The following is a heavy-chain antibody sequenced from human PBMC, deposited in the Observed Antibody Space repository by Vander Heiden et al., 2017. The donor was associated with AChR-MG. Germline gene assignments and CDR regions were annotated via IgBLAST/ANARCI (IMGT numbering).Heavy chain of an antibody. V-gene: IGHV1-2*04. J-gene: IGHJ6*02. D-gene: IGHD6-6*01. CDR1: GYTFTGYY. Sequence: QVQLVQTGAAVKKPGASVKVSCKASGYTFTGYYMHWVRQAPGQGLEWMGWINPNSGGTNYAQKFQGWVTMTRDTSISTAYMELSRLRSDDTAVYYCARFPSSSSVGMDVWGQGTTVTVSS. CDR2: INPNSGGT. CDR3: ARFPSSSSVGMDV.